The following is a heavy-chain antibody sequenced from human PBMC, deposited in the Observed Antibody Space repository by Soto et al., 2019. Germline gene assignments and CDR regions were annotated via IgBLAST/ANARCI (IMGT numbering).Heavy chain of an antibody. J-gene: IGHJ6*03. D-gene: IGHD2-2*01. CDR3: ARSRYCSSTSCYAGYYYMDV. V-gene: IGHV4-59*08. CDR1: GGSISSYY. Sequence: SETLSLTCTVSGGSISSYYWSWIRQPPGKGLEWIGYIYYSGSTNYNPSLKSRVTISVDTSKNQFSLKLSSVTAADTAVYYCARSRYCSSTSCYAGYYYMDVWGKGTTVTVCS. CDR2: IYYSGST.